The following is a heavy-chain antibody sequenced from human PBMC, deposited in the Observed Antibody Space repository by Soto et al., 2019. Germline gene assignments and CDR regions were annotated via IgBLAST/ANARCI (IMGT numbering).Heavy chain of an antibody. CDR1: GGSISSSNW. CDR2: IYHSGST. Sequence: SETLSLTCAVSGGSISSSNWWSWVRQPPGKGLEWIGEIYHSGSTNYNPSLKSRVTISVDKSKNQFSLKLSSVTAADTAVYYCARERDIVVVPAAMSWFDPWGQGTLVTVS. CDR3: ARERDIVVVPAAMSWFDP. D-gene: IGHD2-2*01. V-gene: IGHV4-4*02. J-gene: IGHJ5*02.